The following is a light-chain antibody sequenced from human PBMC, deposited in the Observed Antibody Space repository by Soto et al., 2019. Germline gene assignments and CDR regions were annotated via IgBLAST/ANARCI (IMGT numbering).Light chain of an antibody. J-gene: IGKJ4*01. CDR2: AAS. Sequence: DIQMTHSPSSLSASVGDRVTITCRASQSISSYLNWYQQKPGKAPKLLIYAASSLQSGVPSRFSGSGSGTDFTLTISSMQPEDFANYYCQQSYSTPLTFGGGTKVDIK. V-gene: IGKV1-39*01. CDR3: QQSYSTPLT. CDR1: QSISSY.